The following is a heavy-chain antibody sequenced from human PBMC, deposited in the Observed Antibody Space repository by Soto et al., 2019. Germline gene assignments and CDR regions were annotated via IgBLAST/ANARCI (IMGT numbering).Heavy chain of an antibody. Sequence: QVQLVQSGAEVKKPGASVKVSCKASGYTFTSYGISWVRQAPGQGLEWMGWISAYNGNTNYAQKLQGRVTMTTDTSTSTAYMELRSLRSDDTAVYYCARERSMGGSVLGSPGDYYYYGMDVWGQGTTVTVSS. CDR1: GYTFTSYG. J-gene: IGHJ6*02. D-gene: IGHD2-8*01. V-gene: IGHV1-18*01. CDR2: ISAYNGNT. CDR3: ARERSMGGSVLGSPGDYYYYGMDV.